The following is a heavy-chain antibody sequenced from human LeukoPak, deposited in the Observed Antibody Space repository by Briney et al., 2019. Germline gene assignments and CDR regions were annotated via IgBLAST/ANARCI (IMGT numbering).Heavy chain of an antibody. V-gene: IGHV4-61*01. CDR3: ERADYGYMDD. CDR1: SVVRGDSED. CDR2: IYGSGST. D-gene: IGHD4/OR15-4a*01. J-gene: IGHJ6*03. Sequence: SVVRGDSEDRSGRRHIQRKELECIGYIYGSGSTNYNPSLKSRVTISVDTSKNQFSLKLTSVTAADTAVYSCERADYGYMDDCGKGTTF.